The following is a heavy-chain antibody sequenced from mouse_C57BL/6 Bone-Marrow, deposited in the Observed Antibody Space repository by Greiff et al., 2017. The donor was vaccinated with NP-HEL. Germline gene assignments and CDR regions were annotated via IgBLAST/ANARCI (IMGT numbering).Heavy chain of an antibody. CDR2: IDPEGGDT. V-gene: IGHV14-1*01. CDR3: TMCGTAYFDV. J-gene: IGHJ1*03. CDR1: GFNIKDYS. D-gene: IGHD3-3*01. Sequence: EVQLVESGAGLVRPGASVKLSCTASGFNIKDYSMHWVKQRPEQGLEWIGRIDPEGGDTDYAPKFQGKATMTADTSSNTAYLQLSSLTSEDTAVYYCTMCGTAYFDVWGTGTTVTVSS.